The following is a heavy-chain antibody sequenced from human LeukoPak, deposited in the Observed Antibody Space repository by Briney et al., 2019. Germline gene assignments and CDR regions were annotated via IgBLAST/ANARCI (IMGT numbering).Heavy chain of an antibody. D-gene: IGHD3-10*01. CDR1: GGTFSSYA. Sequence: SVKVSCKASGGTFSSYAISWVRQAPGQGLEWMGGIIPIFGTANYAQKFQGRVTITADKSTSTAYMELSSLRSEDTAVYYCARDRSVARGSGSYYNSNWFDPWGQGTLVTVSS. CDR2: IIPIFGTA. J-gene: IGHJ5*02. V-gene: IGHV1-69*06. CDR3: ARDRSVARGSGSYYNSNWFDP.